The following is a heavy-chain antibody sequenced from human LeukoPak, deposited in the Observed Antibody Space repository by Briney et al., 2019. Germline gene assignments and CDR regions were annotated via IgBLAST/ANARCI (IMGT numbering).Heavy chain of an antibody. J-gene: IGHJ3*02. CDR1: GGSISSSSYY. CDR2: IYYSGST. V-gene: IGHV4-39*07. CDR3: ARWRAAGNHDAFDI. D-gene: IGHD6-13*01. Sequence: SETLSLTCTVSGGSISSSSYYWGWIRQPPGKGLEWIGSIYYSGSTYYNPSLKSRVTISVDKSKIQFSLKLSSVTAADTAVYYCARWRAAGNHDAFDIWGQGTMVTVSS.